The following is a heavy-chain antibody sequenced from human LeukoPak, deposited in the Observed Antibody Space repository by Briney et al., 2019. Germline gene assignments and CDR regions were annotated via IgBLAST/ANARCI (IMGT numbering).Heavy chain of an antibody. CDR2: IYSDSYT. CDR1: GFTGSNNL. J-gene: IGHJ6*03. D-gene: IGHD1-26*01. V-gene: IGHV3-66*01. Sequence: GGSLRLSCAASGFTGSNNLMSWVRQAPGKGLEWVAIIYSDSYTYYADSVKDRFTISRDNAKNSLYLQMNSLRAEDTALYYCARVPGWELLMDVWGKGTTVTVSS. CDR3: ARVPGWELLMDV.